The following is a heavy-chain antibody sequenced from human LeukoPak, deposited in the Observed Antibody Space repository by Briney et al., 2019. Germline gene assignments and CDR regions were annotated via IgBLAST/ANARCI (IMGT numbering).Heavy chain of an antibody. J-gene: IGHJ4*02. CDR1: GGSISSSSYY. CDR3: ARDREQRMVRGAPPGLYFDY. D-gene: IGHD3-10*01. Sequence: SETLSLTCTISGGSISSSSYYWGWIRQPPGKGLEWIGSIYYSGSTYYNPSLKSRVTISVDTSKNQFSLKLSSVTAADTAVYYCARDREQRMVRGAPPGLYFDYWGQGTLVTVSS. CDR2: IYYSGST. V-gene: IGHV4-39*07.